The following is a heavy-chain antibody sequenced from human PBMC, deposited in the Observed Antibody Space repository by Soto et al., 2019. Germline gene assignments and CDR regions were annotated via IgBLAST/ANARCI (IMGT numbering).Heavy chain of an antibody. J-gene: IGHJ6*03. CDR2: ISSSSSTI. V-gene: IGHV3-48*01. CDR3: ARDREVIAASLYYYYMDV. CDR1: GFTFGSYS. D-gene: IGHD6-25*01. Sequence: GGSLRLSCAASGFTFGSYSMNWVRQAPGKGLEWVSYISSSSSTIYYADSVKGRFTISRDNAKNSLYLQMNSLRAEDTAVYYCARDREVIAASLYYYYMDVWGKGTTVTVSS.